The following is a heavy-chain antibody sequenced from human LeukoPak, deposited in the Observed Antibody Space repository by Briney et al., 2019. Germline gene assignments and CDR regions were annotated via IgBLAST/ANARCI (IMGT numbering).Heavy chain of an antibody. CDR2: INPNSGGT. Sequence: ASVKDSCKASGYTFTGYYMHWVRQAPGQGLEWMGWINPNSGGTNYAQKFQGRVTMTRDTSISTAYMELSRLRSDDTAVYHCARGLATVSYYYYGMDVWGQGTTVTVSS. V-gene: IGHV1-2*02. J-gene: IGHJ6*02. CDR1: GYTFTGYY. CDR3: ARGLATVSYYYYGMDV. D-gene: IGHD4-17*01.